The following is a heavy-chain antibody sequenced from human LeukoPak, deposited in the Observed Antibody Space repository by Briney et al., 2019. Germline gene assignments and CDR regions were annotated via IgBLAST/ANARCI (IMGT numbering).Heavy chain of an antibody. D-gene: IGHD2-15*01. CDR2: IYYSGST. J-gene: IGHJ6*02. Sequence: PSETLSLTCTVSGGSISSSSYYWGWIRQPPGKGLEWIGSIYYSGSTYYNPSLMSRLTISVDTSKNQFSLKLSSVTAADTAVYFCARLAGAMTNVVTGNGMDVWGQGTTVTVS. CDR1: GGSISSSSYY. CDR3: ARLAGAMTNVVTGNGMDV. V-gene: IGHV4-39*01.